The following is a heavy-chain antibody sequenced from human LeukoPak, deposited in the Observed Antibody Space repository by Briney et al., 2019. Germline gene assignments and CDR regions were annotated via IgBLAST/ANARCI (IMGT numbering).Heavy chain of an antibody. D-gene: IGHD6-19*01. Sequence: PGRSLRLSCTASGFTFGDYAMSWVRQAPGKGLEWVGFIRSKAYGGTTEYAASVKGRFTISRDDSKSIAYLQMNSLKTEDTAVYYCTRGSSSGWYWTYCFDYWGQGTLVTVSS. CDR2: IRSKAYGGTT. CDR3: TRGSSSGWYWTYCFDY. J-gene: IGHJ4*02. CDR1: GFTFGDYA. V-gene: IGHV3-49*04.